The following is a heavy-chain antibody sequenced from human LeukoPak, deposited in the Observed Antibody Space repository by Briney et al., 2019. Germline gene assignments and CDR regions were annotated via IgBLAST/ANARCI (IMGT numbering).Heavy chain of an antibody. CDR3: ANDLGWIQLNLG. CDR2: ISSSSSYI. CDR1: GFTFSSYS. Sequence: GGSLRLSCAASGFTFSSYSMNWVRQAPGKGLEWVSSISSSSSYIYYADSVKGRFTISRDNSKNTLYLQMNSLRAEDTAVYYCANDLGWIQLNLGRGQGTLVTVSS. V-gene: IGHV3-21*04. D-gene: IGHD5-18*01. J-gene: IGHJ4*02.